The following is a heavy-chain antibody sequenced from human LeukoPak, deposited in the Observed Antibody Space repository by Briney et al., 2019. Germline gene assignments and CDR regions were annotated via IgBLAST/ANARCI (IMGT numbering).Heavy chain of an antibody. CDR2: ISYSGST. D-gene: IGHD1-26*01. Sequence: SETLSLTCTVSGGSISSGDYYWSWIRQPPGKGLEWIGYISYSGSTYYNPSLKSRVTISVDTSKKQFSLKLSSVTAADTAVYYCARHGGLYSGSYWFDPWGQGTLVTVSS. J-gene: IGHJ5*02. V-gene: IGHV4-30-4*01. CDR1: GGSISSGDYY. CDR3: ARHGGLYSGSYWFDP.